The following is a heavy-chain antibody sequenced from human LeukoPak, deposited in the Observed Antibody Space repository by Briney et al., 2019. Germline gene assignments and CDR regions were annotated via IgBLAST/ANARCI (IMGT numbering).Heavy chain of an antibody. J-gene: IGHJ4*02. CDR2: ISSSSIYI. Sequence: GGSLRLSCAASGFTVSSNYMSWVRQAPGKGLEWVSSISSSSIYIYYADSVKGRFTISRDNAKNSLYLQMNSLRAEDTAVYYCARGADNYGYIFDYWGQGTLVTVSS. D-gene: IGHD5-18*01. CDR1: GFTVSSNY. CDR3: ARGADNYGYIFDY. V-gene: IGHV3-21*01.